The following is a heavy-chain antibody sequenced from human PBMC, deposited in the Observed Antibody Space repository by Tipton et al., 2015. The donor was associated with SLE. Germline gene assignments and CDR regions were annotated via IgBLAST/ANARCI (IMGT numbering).Heavy chain of an antibody. J-gene: IGHJ5*02. CDR2: LYSSGST. V-gene: IGHV4-39*07. Sequence: TLSLTCTVSGGSISGTSYYWGWIRQPPGKGLEWIASLYSSGSTYYNPSLKSRVTMSVDTSKYQFSLKLTSVTAADTAVYYCARGFYSTTWTGWFDPWGQGTLVTVSS. CDR3: ARGFYSTTWTGWFDP. D-gene: IGHD2-2*01. CDR1: GGSISGTSYY.